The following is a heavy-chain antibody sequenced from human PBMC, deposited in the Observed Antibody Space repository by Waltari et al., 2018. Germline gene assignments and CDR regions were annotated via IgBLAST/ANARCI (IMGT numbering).Heavy chain of an antibody. CDR3: ARLPRGSVIIGAFDI. D-gene: IGHD3-22*01. Sequence: VQLQESGPGLGKPSETLSLRCNVAGDSIRSHFWSWIRQAPGKGLEWIGHMYFSGTKDYNPSLKSRVAISIDTSKNHFSLNLRSVTAADTAIYYCARLPRGSVIIGAFDIWGQGTQVTVSS. CDR2: MYFSGTK. CDR1: GDSIRSHF. V-gene: IGHV4-59*11. J-gene: IGHJ3*02.